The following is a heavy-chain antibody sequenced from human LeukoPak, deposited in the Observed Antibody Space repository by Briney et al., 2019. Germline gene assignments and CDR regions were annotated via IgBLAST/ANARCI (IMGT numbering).Heavy chain of an antibody. J-gene: IGHJ4*02. D-gene: IGHD3-16*02. CDR2: ISAYNGNT. CDR1: GYTFTNYG. CDR3: ARDVGRNGGYVWGSYRYNYYFDY. Sequence: GASVKVSCKASGYTFTNYGISWVRQAPGQGLEWMGWISAYNGNTNYAQKLQGRVTMTTDTSTSTAYMELRSLRSDDTAVYYCARDVGRNGGYVWGSYRYNYYFDYWGQGTLVTVSS. V-gene: IGHV1-18*04.